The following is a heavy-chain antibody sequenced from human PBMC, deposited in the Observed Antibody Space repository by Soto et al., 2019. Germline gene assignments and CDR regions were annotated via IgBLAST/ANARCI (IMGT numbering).Heavy chain of an antibody. CDR1: GFTFSSYA. J-gene: IGHJ4*02. Sequence: EVQLLESGGGLVQPGGSLRLSCAASGFTFSSYAMRWVRQAPGKGLEWVSAITGSGDSTYYADSVKGRFTVSRDNSKNPQNLQMNNLRAEDTAVYYCAKVFVFTIREGFDYWGLGTLVTVSS. D-gene: IGHD3-3*01. V-gene: IGHV3-23*01. CDR2: ITGSGDST. CDR3: AKVFVFTIREGFDY.